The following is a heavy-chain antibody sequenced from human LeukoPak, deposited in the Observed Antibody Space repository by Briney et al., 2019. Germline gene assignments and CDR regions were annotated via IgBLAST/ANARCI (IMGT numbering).Heavy chain of an antibody. CDR1: GYTFTGYY. CDR2: INPNNGGT. V-gene: IGHV1-2*02. D-gene: IGHD3/OR15-3a*01. CDR3: ARTRAWTSWYDY. Sequence: ASVKVSCKASGYTFTGYYMHWVRQAPGQGLECMGWINPNNGGTKYAQKFQDRVTMTRDTSISTAYMELSRLRSDDTAVYFCARTRAWTSWYDYWGQGTLVTVSS. J-gene: IGHJ4*02.